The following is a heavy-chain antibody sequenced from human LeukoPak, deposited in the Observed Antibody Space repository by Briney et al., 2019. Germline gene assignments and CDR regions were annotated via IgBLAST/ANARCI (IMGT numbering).Heavy chain of an antibody. CDR3: ARSPVYSSSYYYYYYMDV. CDR2: INPNSGGT. J-gene: IGHJ6*03. V-gene: IGHV1-2*02. D-gene: IGHD6-6*01. CDR1: GYTFTCYY. Sequence: ASVKVSCKASGYTFTCYYMHWVRQAPGQGLEWMGWINPNSGGTNYAQKFQGRVTMTRDTSISTAYMELSRLRSDDTAVYYCARSPVYSSSYYYYYYMDVWGKGTTVTVSS.